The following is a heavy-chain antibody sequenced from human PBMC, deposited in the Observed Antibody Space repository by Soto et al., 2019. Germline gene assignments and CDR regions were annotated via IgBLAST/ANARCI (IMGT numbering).Heavy chain of an antibody. Sequence: EVQVLESGGGLVQPGGSLRLSCAASGFTFSSFAMSWVRQAPGKGLDWVSAITASGSATYYADSVKGRFTISRDSSKNTLYLQMNSLRAEDTAAYYCAKVAARDGYYNYHMDVWGKGTTVTVSS. V-gene: IGHV3-23*01. CDR1: GFTFSSFA. CDR2: ITASGSAT. CDR3: AKVAARDGYYNYHMDV. D-gene: IGHD6-6*01. J-gene: IGHJ6*03.